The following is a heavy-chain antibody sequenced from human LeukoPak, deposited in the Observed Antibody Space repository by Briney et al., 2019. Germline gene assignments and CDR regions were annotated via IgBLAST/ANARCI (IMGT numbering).Heavy chain of an antibody. J-gene: IGHJ5*01. V-gene: IGHV1-69*13. Sequence: SVKVSCKASGGTFSSYAISWVRQAPGQGLEWMGGIIPIFGTANYAQKFQGRVTITADESTSTAYMELSSLRSEDTAVYYCARGSMVRGVIILGAYNWFDSWGQGTLVTVSS. D-gene: IGHD3-10*01. CDR3: ARGSMVRGVIILGAYNWFDS. CDR2: IIPIFGTA. CDR1: GGTFSSYA.